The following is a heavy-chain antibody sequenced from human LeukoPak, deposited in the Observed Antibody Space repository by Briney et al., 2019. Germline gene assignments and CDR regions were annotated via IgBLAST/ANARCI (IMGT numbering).Heavy chain of an antibody. CDR1: GYTFTSYA. Sequence: GASVKVSCKASGYTFTSYAIHWVRQAPGQRLEWMGWINAGNGNRKYSQKFQDRVTITRETSATIAYMELNSLTSEDTAVYYCARVSDDSGWNFDYWGQGTLVTVSS. D-gene: IGHD6-19*01. V-gene: IGHV1-3*01. CDR2: INAGNGNR. J-gene: IGHJ4*02. CDR3: ARVSDDSGWNFDY.